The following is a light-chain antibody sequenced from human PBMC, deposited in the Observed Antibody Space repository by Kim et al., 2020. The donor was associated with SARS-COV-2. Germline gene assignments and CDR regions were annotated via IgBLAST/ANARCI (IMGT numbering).Light chain of an antibody. CDR2: DAS. Sequence: VFPGERATPSCRASQSGSSDLAWYQQKPGQAPRLLIYDASTRATGFPARFSGSGYGTEFTLTINSLQSEDFAVYYCHQYNDWPLTFGGGTKVDIK. CDR3: HQYNDWPLT. V-gene: IGKV3-15*01. J-gene: IGKJ4*01. CDR1: QSGSSD.